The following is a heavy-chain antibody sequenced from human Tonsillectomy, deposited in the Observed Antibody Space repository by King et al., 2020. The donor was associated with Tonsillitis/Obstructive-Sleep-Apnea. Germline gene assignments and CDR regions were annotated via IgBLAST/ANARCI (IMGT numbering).Heavy chain of an antibody. V-gene: IGHV4-39*02. Sequence: QLQESGPGLVKPSETLSLTCTVSGGSISSSSYYWGWIRQPPGKGLEWIGSIYYSGSTYYNPSLKSRVTISVDTSKNQFSLKLSSVTAADTAVYYCAGERPRIERIWCDPWGQGTLVTVSS. CDR1: GGSISSSSYY. J-gene: IGHJ5*02. D-gene: IGHD1-1*01. CDR3: AGERPRIERIWCDP. CDR2: IYYSGST.